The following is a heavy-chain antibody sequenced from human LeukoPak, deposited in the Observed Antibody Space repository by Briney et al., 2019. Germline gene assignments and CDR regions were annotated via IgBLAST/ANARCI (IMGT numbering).Heavy chain of an antibody. Sequence: GESLKISCKGSGYSFTSYWIDWVRQMPGKGLEWMGLIYPGDSDTRYSPSFQGPVTISADKCISPAYLQRNSLKAPDTAMYYCARVGRGIQLWSPPEYWGQGTLVTVSS. V-gene: IGHV5-51*01. CDR3: ARVGRGIQLWSPPEY. CDR2: IYPGDSDT. CDR1: GYSFTSYW. D-gene: IGHD5-18*01. J-gene: IGHJ4*02.